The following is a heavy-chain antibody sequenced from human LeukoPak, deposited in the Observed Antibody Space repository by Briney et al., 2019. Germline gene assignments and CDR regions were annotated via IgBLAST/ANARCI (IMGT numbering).Heavy chain of an antibody. CDR1: GFTFCDYW. CDR2: IKQDGSQR. V-gene: IGHV3-7*01. D-gene: IGHD6-6*01. CDR3: ARRGGSSSRRSPIDY. J-gene: IGHJ4*02. Sequence: QPGGSLRLSCTASGFTFCDYWMTWVRQAPGKGPEWVANIKQDGSQRYYVDSVRGRFTISRDNAKNSLFLQMNGLRAEDTAVYYCARRGGSSSRRSPIDYWGQGTLVTVSS.